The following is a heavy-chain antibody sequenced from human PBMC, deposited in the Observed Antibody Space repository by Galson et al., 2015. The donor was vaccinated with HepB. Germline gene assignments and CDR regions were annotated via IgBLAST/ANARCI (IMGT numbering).Heavy chain of an antibody. CDR3: ARGRGPFLGWLQLRGPTFDY. D-gene: IGHD5-24*01. J-gene: IGHJ4*02. Sequence: SVKVSCKASGCTFTSYAMHWVRQAPGQRLEWMGWINAGNGNTKYSQKFQGRVTITRDTSASTAYMELSSLRSEDTAVYYCARGRGPFLGWLQLRGPTFDYWGQGTLVTVSS. CDR1: GCTFTSYA. V-gene: IGHV1-3*01. CDR2: INAGNGNT.